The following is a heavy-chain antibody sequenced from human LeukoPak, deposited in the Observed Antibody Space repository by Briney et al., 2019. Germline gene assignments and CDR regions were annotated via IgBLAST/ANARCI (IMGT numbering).Heavy chain of an antibody. V-gene: IGHV5-51*01. J-gene: IGHJ5*02. CDR2: ICPGDSDT. Sequence: ESLKISCKGSGYSFTSYWIGWVRQMPGKGLEWMGIICPGDSDTRYSPSFQGQVTISADKSISTAYLQWSSLKASDTAMYYCARVRLRFLEWFPFDPWGQGTLVTVSS. CDR3: ARVRLRFLEWFPFDP. CDR1: GYSFTSYW. D-gene: IGHD3-3*01.